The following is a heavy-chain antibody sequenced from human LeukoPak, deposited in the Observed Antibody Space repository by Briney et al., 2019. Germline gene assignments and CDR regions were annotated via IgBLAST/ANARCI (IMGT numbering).Heavy chain of an antibody. D-gene: IGHD6-19*01. CDR1: GFTFSSYE. CDR2: ISSSGSTI. J-gene: IGHJ1*01. V-gene: IGHV3-48*03. Sequence: GGSLRLSYAAPGFTFSSYEMNWVRQAPGKGLEWVSYISSSGSTIYYADSVKGRFTISRDNAKNSLYLQMNSLRGEDTAVYYCARGWYSSGWYXXWGQXXLVT. CDR3: ARGWYSSGWYXX.